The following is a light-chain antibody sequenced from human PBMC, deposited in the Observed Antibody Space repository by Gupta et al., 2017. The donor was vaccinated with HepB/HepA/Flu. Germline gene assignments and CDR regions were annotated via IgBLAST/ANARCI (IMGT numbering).Light chain of an antibody. CDR3: QQYYSYPRT. CDR2: AAS. J-gene: IGKJ4*01. V-gene: IGKV1-8*01. Sequence: AIRMTQSPSSFSASTGDRVTITCRASQGISSYLAWYQQKPGKAPKRLVYAASTLQSGVPSRFSGSGSGTDFTLTISCLQSEDFATYYGQQYYSYPRTCGGGTKVEIK. CDR1: QGISSY.